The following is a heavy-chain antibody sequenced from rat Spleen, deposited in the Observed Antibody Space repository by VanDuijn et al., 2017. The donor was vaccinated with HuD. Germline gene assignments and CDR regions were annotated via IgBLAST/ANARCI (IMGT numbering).Heavy chain of an antibody. Sequence: EVQLVESGGGLVQPGRSMKLSCAASGFTFSNYDMAWVRQAPTKGLEWVASISYDGSSTYYRDSVKGRFTISRDNAKSTLYLQMDSLRSEDTATYYCKTLRYYGYNFDYWGQGVMVTVSS. CDR1: GFTFSNYD. V-gene: IGHV5-20*01. J-gene: IGHJ2*01. CDR3: KTLRYYGYNFDY. D-gene: IGHD1-9*01. CDR2: ISYDGSST.